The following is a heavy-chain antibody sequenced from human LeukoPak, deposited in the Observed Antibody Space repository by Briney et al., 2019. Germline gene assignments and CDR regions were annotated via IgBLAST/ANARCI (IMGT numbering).Heavy chain of an antibody. CDR1: GYTFINYG. V-gene: IGHV1-18*01. CDR3: ARATTAYDI. CDR2: ISAINGET. Sequence: ASVKVSCKASGYTFINYGLNWVRQAPGRGLEWMGWISAINGETIYTQKFQGRVTVTTDTSTTTAYMELSSLTSDDTAVYYCARATTAYDIWGQGTMVTVSS. D-gene: IGHD1-1*01. J-gene: IGHJ3*02.